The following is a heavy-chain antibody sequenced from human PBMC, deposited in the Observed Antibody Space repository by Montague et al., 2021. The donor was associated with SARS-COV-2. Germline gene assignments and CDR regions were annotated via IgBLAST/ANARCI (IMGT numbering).Heavy chain of an antibody. CDR2: INHSGST. CDR3: AGGTKRVFTYDYDSSGYASDY. V-gene: IGHV4-34*01. CDR1: GGSFLRYY. J-gene: IGHJ4*02. Sequence: SETLSLTCAVYGGSFLRYYWSWIRQPPGKGLEWIGEINHSGSTKYNPSLKSRVTISVDTSKNQFSLKLSSVTAAGTAVYYCAGGTKRVFTYDYDSSGYASDYWGQGTLVTVSS. D-gene: IGHD3-22*01.